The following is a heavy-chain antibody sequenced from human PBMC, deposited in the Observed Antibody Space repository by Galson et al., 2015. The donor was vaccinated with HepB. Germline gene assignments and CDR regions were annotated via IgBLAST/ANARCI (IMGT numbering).Heavy chain of an antibody. J-gene: IGHJ5*02. CDR2: ISGSGGST. D-gene: IGHD6-6*01. Sequence: SLRLSCAASGFTFSSYAMSWARQAPGKGLEWVSAISGSGGSTYYADSVKGRFTISRDNSKNTLYLQMNSLRAEDTAVYYCAKDGDLIGEQLDWFDPWGQGTLVTVSS. V-gene: IGHV3-23*01. CDR1: GFTFSSYA. CDR3: AKDGDLIGEQLDWFDP.